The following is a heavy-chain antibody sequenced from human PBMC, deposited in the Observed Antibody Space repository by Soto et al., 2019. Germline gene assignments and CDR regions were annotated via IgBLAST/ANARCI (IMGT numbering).Heavy chain of an antibody. CDR3: ARIPNPRPGNWFDR. D-gene: IGHD2-21*01. J-gene: IGHJ5*02. Sequence: GESLKISFKGSGYSFTSYLIGWVRQMPVKGLEWMGIIYPGDSDTRYSPSFQGQVTISADKSISTAYLQWSSLKASDTAMYYCARIPNPRPGNWFDRLGQGNLLTVSS. V-gene: IGHV5-51*01. CDR2: IYPGDSDT. CDR1: GYSFTSYL.